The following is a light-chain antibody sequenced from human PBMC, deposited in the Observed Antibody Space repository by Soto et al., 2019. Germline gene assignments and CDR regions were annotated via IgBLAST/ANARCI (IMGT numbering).Light chain of an antibody. Sequence: DIQMTQSPSTLSASVGDRVTITCRASQSIDRWLAWYQQRPGRAPKLLIYDVANLETGVPSRFSGSGSETEFTLTISSLQPDDFAIYYCQNYHLALGTFGQGTRLEIK. CDR2: DVA. CDR3: QNYHLALGT. J-gene: IGKJ5*01. V-gene: IGKV1-5*01. CDR1: QSIDRW.